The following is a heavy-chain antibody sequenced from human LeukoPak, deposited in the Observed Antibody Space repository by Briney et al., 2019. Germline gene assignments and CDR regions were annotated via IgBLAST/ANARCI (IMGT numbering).Heavy chain of an antibody. Sequence: GESLKISCKASGYSFTSYWIGWVRQMPGKGLEWMGIIYPGDSDTRYNPSFQGQVTISADKSISTAYLQWSSLRASDTAIYYCAVTYYYDIWGQGTLVTVSS. V-gene: IGHV5-51*01. D-gene: IGHD3-22*01. CDR2: IYPGDSDT. CDR1: GYSFTSYW. CDR3: AVTYYYDI. J-gene: IGHJ4*02.